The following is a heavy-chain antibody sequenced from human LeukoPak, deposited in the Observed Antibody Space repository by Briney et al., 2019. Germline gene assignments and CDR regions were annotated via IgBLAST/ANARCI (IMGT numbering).Heavy chain of an antibody. CDR2: IIPIFGTA. CDR3: AKYNWNYVGAFDI. J-gene: IGHJ3*02. D-gene: IGHD1-7*01. Sequence: GASVKVSCKASGYTFTSYGISWVRQAPGQGLEWMGGIIPIFGTANYAQKFQGRVTITADKSTSTAYMELSSLSSEDTAVYYCAKYNWNYVGAFDIWGQGTMVTVSS. V-gene: IGHV1-69*06. CDR1: GYTFTSYG.